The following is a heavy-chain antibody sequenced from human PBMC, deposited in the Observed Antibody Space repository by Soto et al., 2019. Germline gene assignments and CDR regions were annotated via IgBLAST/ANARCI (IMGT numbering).Heavy chain of an antibody. Sequence: PSETLSLTCTVSGGSISSGDYYWSWIRQPPGKGLEWIGYIYYSGSTYYNPSLKSRVTISLDTSKNQFSLKLSSVTAADTAVYYCAKVGVVRGVRRDWFDAWGQGTLVTVSS. J-gene: IGHJ5*02. CDR2: IYYSGST. CDR3: AKVGVVRGVRRDWFDA. D-gene: IGHD3-10*01. CDR1: GGSISSGDYY. V-gene: IGHV4-30-4*01.